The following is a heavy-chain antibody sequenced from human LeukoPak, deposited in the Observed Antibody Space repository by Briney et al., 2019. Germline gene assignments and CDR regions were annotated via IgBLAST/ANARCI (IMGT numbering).Heavy chain of an antibody. Sequence: SQTLSLTCTVSGGSISSYYWSWIRQPPGKGLEWIGYIYYSGSTNYNPSLKSRVTISVDTSKNQFSLKLSSVTAADTAVYYCARHKDYYYSYMDVWGKGTTVTISS. V-gene: IGHV4-59*08. CDR1: GGSISSYY. CDR3: ARHKDYYYSYMDV. CDR2: IYYSGST. J-gene: IGHJ6*03.